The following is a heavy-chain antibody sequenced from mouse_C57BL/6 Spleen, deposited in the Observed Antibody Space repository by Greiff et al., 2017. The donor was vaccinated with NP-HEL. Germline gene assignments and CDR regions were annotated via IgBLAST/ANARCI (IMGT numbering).Heavy chain of an antibody. D-gene: IGHD1-1*01. V-gene: IGHV1-50*01. Sequence: QVQLQQPGAELVKPGASVKLSCKASGYTFTSYWMQWVKQRPGQGLEWIGEIDPSDSYTNYNQKFKGKATLTVDTSSSTAYMQRSSLTSEDSAVYYCARLVNYYGSSYGYFDVWGTGTTVTVAS. CDR2: IDPSDSYT. J-gene: IGHJ1*03. CDR1: GYTFTSYW. CDR3: ARLVNYYGSSYGYFDV.